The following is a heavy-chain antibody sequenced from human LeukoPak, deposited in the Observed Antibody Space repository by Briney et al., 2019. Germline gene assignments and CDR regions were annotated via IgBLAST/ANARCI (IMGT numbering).Heavy chain of an antibody. D-gene: IGHD3-16*01. CDR1: SGSMNSYY. Sequence: SETLSLTCTVSSGSMNSYYWGWVRQPAGRGLVWIGRIYTTGKTDYDPSLKSRLTMSVDTSKRQFSLNLRSVSAADTAIYYCARHGYTASHYFLDYWSQGALVTVSS. V-gene: IGHV4-4*07. CDR3: ARHGYTASHYFLDY. J-gene: IGHJ4*02. CDR2: IYTTGKT.